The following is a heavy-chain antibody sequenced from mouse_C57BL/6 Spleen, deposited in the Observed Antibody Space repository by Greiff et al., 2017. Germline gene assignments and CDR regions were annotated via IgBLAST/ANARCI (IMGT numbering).Heavy chain of an antibody. J-gene: IGHJ2*01. CDR1: GYAFSSSW. CDR2: LYPGDGDT. Sequence: QVQLQQSGPELVKPGASVKISCKASGYAFSSSWMNWVQQRPGKGLQWIGRLYPGDGDTNYNGKFKGKATLTADNSSSTAYMQLSSLTSEDSAVYFCARNYPYYFDDWGQGTTLTVSS. CDR3: ARNYPYYFDD. D-gene: IGHD2-1*01. V-gene: IGHV1-82*01.